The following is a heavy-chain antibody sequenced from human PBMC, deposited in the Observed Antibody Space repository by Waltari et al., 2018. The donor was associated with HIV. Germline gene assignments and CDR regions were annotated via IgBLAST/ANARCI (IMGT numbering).Heavy chain of an antibody. CDR3: ATVRMVTTWYFEN. CDR1: GFTFSNLG. Sequence: QVQLVESGGGVVQPGRSLRLSCAASGFTFSNLGMHWVRQTPGKGLELVAVIWHYGSNKYYAASVKVRFTISRDNSKNTLYLQMNSLRPEDTAMYYCATVRMVTTWYFENWGQGTLVSVSS. V-gene: IGHV3-33*08. D-gene: IGHD4-17*01. J-gene: IGHJ4*02. CDR2: IWHYGSNK.